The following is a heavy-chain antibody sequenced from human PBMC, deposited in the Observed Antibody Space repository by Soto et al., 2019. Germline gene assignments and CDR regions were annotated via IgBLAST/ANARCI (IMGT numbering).Heavy chain of an antibody. CDR2: INADGSST. CDR3: ARAGKLPPGDWFDP. Sequence: EVQLVESGGGLVQPGGSLRLSCAASGFTLRRYWMHWVRQTPGKGLMWVSRINADGSSTTYADSVKGRFTISRDNAKNTLYLQMNSLRVDDTAVYYCARAGKLPPGDWFDPWGQGTLVTVSS. V-gene: IGHV3-74*01. D-gene: IGHD3-16*01. CDR1: GFTLRRYW. J-gene: IGHJ5*02.